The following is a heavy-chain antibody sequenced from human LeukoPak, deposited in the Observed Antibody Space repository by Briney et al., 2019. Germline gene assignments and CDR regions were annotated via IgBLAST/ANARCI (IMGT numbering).Heavy chain of an antibody. CDR3: ARDGSGSGSYYSNWFDP. V-gene: IGHV3-66*01. CDR1: GFTVSSNY. Sequence: GGSLRLSCAASGFTVSSNYMSWVRQAPGKGLEWVSVIYSGGSTYYADSVKGRFTISRDNSKNTLYLQMNSLRAEDTAAYYCARDGSGSGSYYSNWFDPWGQGTLVTVSS. D-gene: IGHD3-10*01. CDR2: IYSGGST. J-gene: IGHJ5*02.